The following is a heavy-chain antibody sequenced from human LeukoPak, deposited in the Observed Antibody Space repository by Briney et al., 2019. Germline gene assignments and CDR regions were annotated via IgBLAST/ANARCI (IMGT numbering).Heavy chain of an antibody. CDR1: GGSFSGYY. CDR2: INHSGST. V-gene: IGHV4-34*01. Sequence: PSETLSLTCAVYGGSFSGYYWSWIRQPPGKGPEWIGEINHSGSTNYNPSLKSRVTISVDTSKNQFSLKLSSVTAADTAVYYCARGHPGRGYSYGYYYWGQGTLVTVSS. D-gene: IGHD5-18*01. CDR3: ARGHPGRGYSYGYYY. J-gene: IGHJ4*02.